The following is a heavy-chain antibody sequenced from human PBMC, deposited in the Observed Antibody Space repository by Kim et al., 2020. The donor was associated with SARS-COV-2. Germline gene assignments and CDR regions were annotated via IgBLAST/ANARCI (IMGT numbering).Heavy chain of an antibody. D-gene: IGHD6-13*01. V-gene: IGHV4-39*07. CDR3: ARTLAAAHDAFDI. Sequence: YNPALKSRVTISVDTSKNQFSLKLSSVTAADTAVYYCARTLAAAHDAFDIWGQGTMVTVSS. J-gene: IGHJ3*02.